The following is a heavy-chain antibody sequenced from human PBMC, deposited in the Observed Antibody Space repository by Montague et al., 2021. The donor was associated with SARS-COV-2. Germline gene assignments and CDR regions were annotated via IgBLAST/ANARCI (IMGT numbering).Heavy chain of an antibody. D-gene: IGHD6-13*01. J-gene: IGHJ4*02. CDR2: TYYRSMWKS. Sequence: CAISGDSVCSNSATWNWIRLSPSRGLEWLGRTYYRSMWKSDYARXVKSRIAINPDTSKNQFSLQLSSVTPEDTALYYCVRGIEAAGSYDYWGQGTLVTVSS. CDR3: VRGIEAAGSYDY. CDR1: GDSVCSNSAT. V-gene: IGHV6-1*01.